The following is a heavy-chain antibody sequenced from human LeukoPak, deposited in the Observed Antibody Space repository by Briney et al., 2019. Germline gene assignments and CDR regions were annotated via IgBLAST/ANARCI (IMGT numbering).Heavy chain of an antibody. CDR1: GYTFTSYD. D-gene: IGHD3-9*01. Sequence: ASVKVSCKASGYTFTSYDINWVRQATGQGLEWMGWMNPNSGNTGYAQKFQGRVTMTRNTSISTAYMKLSSLRSEDTAVYYCARAQYYDILTGYYPPDYWGQGTLVTVSS. CDR3: ARAQYYDILTGYYPPDY. V-gene: IGHV1-8*01. CDR2: MNPNSGNT. J-gene: IGHJ4*02.